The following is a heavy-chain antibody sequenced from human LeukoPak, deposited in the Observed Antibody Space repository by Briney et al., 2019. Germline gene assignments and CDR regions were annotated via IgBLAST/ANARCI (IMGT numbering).Heavy chain of an antibody. Sequence: HPGGSLRLSCAASGFTFSSYDMHWVRQATGKGLEWVSAIGTAGDTYYPGSVKGRFTISRENAKNSFYLQMNSLRAGDTAVYYCARAHSSGWLLHYYYYMDVWGKGTTVTVSS. D-gene: IGHD6-19*01. CDR1: GFTFSSYD. CDR3: ARAHSSGWLLHYYYYMDV. CDR2: IGTAGDT. V-gene: IGHV3-13*01. J-gene: IGHJ6*03.